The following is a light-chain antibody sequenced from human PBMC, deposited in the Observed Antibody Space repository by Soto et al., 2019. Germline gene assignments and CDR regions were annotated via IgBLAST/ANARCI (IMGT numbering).Light chain of an antibody. CDR3: GTWDSSLSAVV. J-gene: IGLJ2*01. CDR1: NSNIGNNY. V-gene: IGLV1-51*01. Sequence: QSVLTQPPSVSAAPGQKVTISCSGSNSNIGNNYESWYQQLPGTAPKLLIYDNNKRPSGIPDRFSGSKSGTSATLGITGLQTGDEADYYCGTWDSSLSAVVFGGGTKLTVL. CDR2: DNN.